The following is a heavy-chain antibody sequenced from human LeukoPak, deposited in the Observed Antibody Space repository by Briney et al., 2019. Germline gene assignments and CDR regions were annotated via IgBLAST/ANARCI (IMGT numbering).Heavy chain of an antibody. CDR2: IYSGGST. D-gene: IGHD5-12*01. J-gene: IGHJ6*03. CDR3: ARGHGYSGYDFVYYYYMDV. V-gene: IGHV3-53*01. Sequence: GGSLRLSCAASGFTVSSNYMSWVRQAPGKGLEWVSVIYSGGSTYYADSVKGRFTISRDNSKNTLYLQMNSLRAEDTAVYYCARGHGYSGYDFVYYYYMDVWGKGTTVTVSS. CDR1: GFTVSSNY.